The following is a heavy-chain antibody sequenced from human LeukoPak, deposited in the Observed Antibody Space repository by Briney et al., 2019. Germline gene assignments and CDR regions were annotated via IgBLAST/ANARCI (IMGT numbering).Heavy chain of an antibody. CDR1: GFTFSSYW. CDR2: IKQDGSEK. Sequence: QPGGSLSLSCAASGFTFSSYWMSWVRQAPGKGLEWVANIKQDGSEKYYVDSVKGRFTISRDNAKNSLYLQMNSLRAEDTAVYYCASRPGAYYFDYWGQGTLVTVSS. D-gene: IGHD3-10*01. CDR3: ASRPGAYYFDY. V-gene: IGHV3-7*01. J-gene: IGHJ4*02.